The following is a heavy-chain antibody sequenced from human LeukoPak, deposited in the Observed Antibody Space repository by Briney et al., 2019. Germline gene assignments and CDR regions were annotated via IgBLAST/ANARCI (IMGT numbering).Heavy chain of an antibody. CDR2: ISSNGGST. CDR3: ARVPSRDCSSTSCYGTA. J-gene: IGHJ5*02. V-gene: IGHV3-64*01. D-gene: IGHD2-2*01. CDR1: GFTFSSYA. Sequence: GGSLRLSCAASGFTFSSYARHWVRQAPGKGVEYVSAISSNGGSTYYANSVKGRVTISRDNSKNTLYLQMGSLRAEDMAVYYCARVPSRDCSSTSCYGTAWGQGTLVTVSS.